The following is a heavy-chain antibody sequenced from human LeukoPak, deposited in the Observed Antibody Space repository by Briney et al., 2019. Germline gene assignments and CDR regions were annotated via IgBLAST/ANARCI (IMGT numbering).Heavy chain of an antibody. D-gene: IGHD2-2*01. Sequence: PSETLSLTCAVYGGSFSGYYWSWIRQPPGKGLEWIGEINHSGSTNYNPSLKSRVTISVDTSKNQFSLKLSSVIAADTAVYYCAREWEDCSSTSCAFRGGDYYYGMDVWGQGTTVTVSS. CDR3: AREWEDCSSTSCAFRGGDYYYGMDV. CDR1: GGSFSGYY. CDR2: INHSGST. J-gene: IGHJ6*02. V-gene: IGHV4-34*01.